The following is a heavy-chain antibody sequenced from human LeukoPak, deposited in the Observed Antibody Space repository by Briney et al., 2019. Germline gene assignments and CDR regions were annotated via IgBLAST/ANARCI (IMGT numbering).Heavy chain of an antibody. J-gene: IGHJ4*02. CDR3: ARSVPDYTRFDY. D-gene: IGHD4-11*01. CDR1: GGTFSSYA. Sequence: SVKVSCKASGGTFSSYAISWVRQAPGQGLEWMGGIIPIFGTANYAQKFQGRVTITADESTSTAYMELSSLRSEDTAVYYCARSVPDYTRFDYWGQGALVTVSS. V-gene: IGHV1-69*13. CDR2: IIPIFGTA.